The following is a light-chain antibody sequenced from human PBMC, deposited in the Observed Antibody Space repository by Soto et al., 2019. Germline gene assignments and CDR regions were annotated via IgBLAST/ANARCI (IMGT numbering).Light chain of an antibody. J-gene: IGKJ3*01. V-gene: IGKV3-20*01. CDR1: QNINTKS. CDR2: GAS. CDR3: NQYGRLPPISP. Sequence: TVLKQSPGALSLSPGERATLFCSASQNINTKSLAWYQQKPGQAPRLVIFGASSRAAGIQDRFRGSGSGTDFTLTISRLEPEDFAVYSCNQYGRLPPISPFGPGTRVDVK.